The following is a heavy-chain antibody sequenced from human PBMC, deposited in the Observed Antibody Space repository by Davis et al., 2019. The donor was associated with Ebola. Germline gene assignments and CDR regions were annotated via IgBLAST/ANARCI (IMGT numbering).Heavy chain of an antibody. CDR2: IMPVLGIA. D-gene: IGHD2/OR15-2a*01. CDR1: RCTFSRYA. CDR3: ASMAIVLPDAIQNPYGMDV. Sequence: SVPVSCLASRCTFSRYAIRWVQQPPRQGREWRGRIMPVLGIANYAQRFQGRVAITADKSTSTAYMGLSSLRSEDTAVYYCASMAIVLPDAIQNPYGMDVWGQGTTVTVSS. J-gene: IGHJ6*02. V-gene: IGHV1-69*10.